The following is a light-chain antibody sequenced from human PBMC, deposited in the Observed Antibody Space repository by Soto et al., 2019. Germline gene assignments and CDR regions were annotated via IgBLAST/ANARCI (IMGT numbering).Light chain of an antibody. J-gene: IGKJ4*01. CDR2: GAS. CDR1: QNVNTN. V-gene: IGKV3-15*01. Sequence: EVVMTQSPATLSVSPGDRATLSCRASQNVNTNLAWYQQQPGQAPRLLIFGASTWATGIPARFSGSGSGIEFTLTISSLQPEDFAVYYCQQYNNWPLTFGGGTKVEIK. CDR3: QQYNNWPLT.